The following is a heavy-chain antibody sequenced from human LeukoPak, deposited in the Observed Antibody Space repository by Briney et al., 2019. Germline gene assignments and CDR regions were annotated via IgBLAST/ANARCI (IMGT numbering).Heavy chain of an antibody. V-gene: IGHV3-48*02. D-gene: IGHD3-9*01. J-gene: IGHJ4*02. CDR3: ARDHDWAFDL. CDR2: INHNAEMI. Sequence: GGSLRLSCEASGFPFSSYVMSWVCQAPGKGLEWIAYINHNAEMILYPDFVKGRFTISRDNAKNSLYLQMTALRDEDTAIYYCARDHDWAFDLWGQGTLVTVSS. CDR1: GFPFSSYV.